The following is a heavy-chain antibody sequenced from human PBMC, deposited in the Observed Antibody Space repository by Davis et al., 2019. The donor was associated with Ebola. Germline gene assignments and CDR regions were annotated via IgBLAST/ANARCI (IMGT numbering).Heavy chain of an antibody. CDR3: ARDGPNYDVDY. D-gene: IGHD3-22*01. CDR1: GYTFSVYS. CDR2: INGGNGET. V-gene: IGHV1-3*01. J-gene: IGHJ4*02. Sequence: AASVKVSCKASGYTFSVYSIYWVRQAPGQGLEWMGRINGGNGETKYSQKFQGRVIMTRDTSANMVYMELTSLRPEDTAVYFCARDGPNYDVDYWGQGTLVTVSA.